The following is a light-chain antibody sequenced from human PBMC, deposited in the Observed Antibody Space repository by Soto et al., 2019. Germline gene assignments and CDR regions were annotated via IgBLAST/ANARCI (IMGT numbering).Light chain of an antibody. CDR2: DAS. CDR1: QDIVRW. CDR3: QQYDTFPWT. J-gene: IGKJ1*01. Sequence: DIAMTQSPSPLSASVGDRVTITSRAIQDIVRWLAWYQQKPGKPPKLLIYDASGLDSGVPSRFSGSGFGTEFTLTITGLQPEDFATFYCQQYDTFPWTFGQGTNVDFK. V-gene: IGKV1-5*01.